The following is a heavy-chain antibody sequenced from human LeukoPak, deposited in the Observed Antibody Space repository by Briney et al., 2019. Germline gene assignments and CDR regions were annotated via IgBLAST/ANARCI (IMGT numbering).Heavy chain of an antibody. CDR3: ARDRWIDSGSYPYYYYGMDV. J-gene: IGHJ6*02. CDR2: INHSGST. Sequence: SETLSLTCAVYGGSFSGYYWSWIRQPPGKGLEWIGEINHSGSTNYNPSLKSRVTISVDTSKNQFSLKLSSVTAADTAVYYCARDRWIDSGSYPYYYYGMDVWGQGTTVTVSS. CDR1: GGSFSGYY. D-gene: IGHD1-26*01. V-gene: IGHV4-34*01.